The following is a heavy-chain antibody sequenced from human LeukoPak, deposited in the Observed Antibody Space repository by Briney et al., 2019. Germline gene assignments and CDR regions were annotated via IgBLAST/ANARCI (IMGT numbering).Heavy chain of an antibody. CDR3: ARPLHCSSTTCYDWFDP. V-gene: IGHV4-39*07. J-gene: IGHJ5*02. CDR1: GGSISSGGYY. Sequence: SETLSLTCTVSGGSISSGGYYWSWIRQPPGKGLEWIGEINHSGSTNYNPSLKSRVTISIDTSKNQFSLKLSSVTAADTAIYYCARPLHCSSTTCYDWFDPWGQGTLVTVSS. D-gene: IGHD2-2*01. CDR2: INHSGST.